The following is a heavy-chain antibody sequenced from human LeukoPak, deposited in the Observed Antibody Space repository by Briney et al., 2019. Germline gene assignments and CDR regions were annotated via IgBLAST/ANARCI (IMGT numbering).Heavy chain of an antibody. CDR3: ARERGSLTGYLSIDY. J-gene: IGHJ4*02. CDR2: IYTSGST. CDR1: GGSISSGSYY. D-gene: IGHD3-9*01. Sequence: PSETLSLTCTVSGGSISSGSYYWSWIRQPAGKGLEWIVRIYTSGSTNYNPSLKSRVTISVDTSKNQFSLQLRSVTAGDTAVYYCARERGSLTGYLSIDYWGQGTLVTVSS. V-gene: IGHV4-61*02.